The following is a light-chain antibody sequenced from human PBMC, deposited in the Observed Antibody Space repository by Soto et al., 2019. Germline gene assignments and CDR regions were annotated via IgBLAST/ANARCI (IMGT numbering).Light chain of an antibody. CDR1: QSVSSYY. V-gene: IGKV3-20*01. CDR2: AAS. Sequence: EIVLTQSPGTLSLSPGEIATLSFRASQSVSSYYLAWYQQKPGQAPRLLIYAASSRATGIPDRFSGGGSGTDFTLTISRLEPEDFAVYYCQQCGSSPWTFGQGTKVDIK. CDR3: QQCGSSPWT. J-gene: IGKJ1*01.